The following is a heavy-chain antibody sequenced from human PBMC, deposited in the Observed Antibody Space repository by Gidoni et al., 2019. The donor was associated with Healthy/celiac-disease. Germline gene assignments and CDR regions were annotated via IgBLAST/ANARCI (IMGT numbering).Heavy chain of an antibody. Sequence: QLQLQESGPGLVKPSETLSLTCTVSGGSISSSSYYWGWIRQPPGKGLEWIGSIYYSGSTYYNPSLKSRVTISVDTSKNQFSLKLSSVTAADTAVYYCARHVGGDYYDSSGYYDYFDYWGQGTLVTVSS. CDR1: GGSISSSSYY. CDR3: ARHVGGDYYDSSGYYDYFDY. CDR2: IYYSGST. V-gene: IGHV4-39*01. J-gene: IGHJ4*02. D-gene: IGHD3-22*01.